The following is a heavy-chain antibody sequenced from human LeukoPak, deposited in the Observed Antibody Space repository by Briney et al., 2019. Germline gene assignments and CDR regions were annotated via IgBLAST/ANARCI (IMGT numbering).Heavy chain of an antibody. V-gene: IGHV3-30*18. J-gene: IGHJ4*02. Sequence: GGSLRLSCAASGFTLSIYAMHWVRQAPGKGLEWVAVISYDGSDIYYADSVKGRFTISRDSSKNTVYLQMTSLRAEDTAVYYCAKDRESTLDYWGQGTLVTVSS. CDR3: AKDRESTLDY. CDR1: GFTLSIYA. CDR2: ISYDGSDI.